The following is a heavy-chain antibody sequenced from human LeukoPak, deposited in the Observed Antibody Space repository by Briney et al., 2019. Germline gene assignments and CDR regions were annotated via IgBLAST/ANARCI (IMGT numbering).Heavy chain of an antibody. V-gene: IGHV1-58*02. D-gene: IGHD3-10*01. Sequence: GASVKVSCKASGYTFTSYGISWVRQAPGQGLEWIGWIVVGSGNTNYAQKFQERVTITRDMSTSTAYMELSSLRSEDTAVYYCAAVDMGSGSYGFVDYWGQGTLVTVSS. CDR2: IVVGSGNT. CDR1: GYTFTSYG. CDR3: AAVDMGSGSYGFVDY. J-gene: IGHJ4*02.